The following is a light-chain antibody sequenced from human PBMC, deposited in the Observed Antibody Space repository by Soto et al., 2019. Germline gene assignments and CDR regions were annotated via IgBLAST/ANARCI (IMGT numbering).Light chain of an antibody. CDR2: GAS. Sequence: EVVMTQSPAALSVSPGERATLSCRASQSINSNLAWYQHKPGQAPRLLVYGASTMATGIPARFSGTGSGTEFTLTISSLQSEDFAVYYGQQYNTWPGWTFGQGTKVEIK. CDR3: QQYNTWPGWT. J-gene: IGKJ1*01. V-gene: IGKV3-15*01. CDR1: QSINSN.